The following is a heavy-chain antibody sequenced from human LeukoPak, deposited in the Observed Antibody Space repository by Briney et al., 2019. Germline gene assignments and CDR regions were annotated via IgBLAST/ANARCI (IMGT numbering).Heavy chain of an antibody. CDR2: MNPNRGDT. V-gene: IGHV1-2*02. CDR3: GRRRIDCSDTGCYVDY. D-gene: IGHD2-15*01. J-gene: IGHJ4*02. CDR1: GYTFTGYY. Sequence: ASVKASCKASGYTFTGYYIHWMRQAPGQGLEWMGWMNPNRGDTSYAQKFQGRVTMTRDTPINTAYMELSGLTSDDTAVCYCGRRRIDCSDTGCYVDYWGQGTLVTVSS.